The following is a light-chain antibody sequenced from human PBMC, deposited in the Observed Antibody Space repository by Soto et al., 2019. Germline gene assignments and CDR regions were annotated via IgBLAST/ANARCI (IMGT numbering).Light chain of an antibody. J-gene: IGLJ2*01. CDR3: SSYTSSSTLL. CDR2: GVS. CDR1: SNDVGGSDY. V-gene: IGLV2-14*01. Sequence: QSALTQPASVSASPGQSITISCTGASNDVGGSDYVSWYQQHPGKAPKLIIYGVSNRPSGTSDRFSGSKSGNTASLTISGLQAEDEADYYCSSYTSSSTLLFGGGTKLT.